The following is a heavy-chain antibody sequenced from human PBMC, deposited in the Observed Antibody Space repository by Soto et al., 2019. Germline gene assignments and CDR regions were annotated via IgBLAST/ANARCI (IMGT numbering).Heavy chain of an antibody. J-gene: IGHJ4*02. D-gene: IGHD6-19*01. Sequence: QLQLQESGPGLVKPSETLSLTCTVSGGSISSSSYCWGWIRQPPGKGLESIGSIYYSGSIYYNPSLKSRVTISVDTSKNQFSLKLTSVTAADTAVYYCARLRGWPDTWPYYFDYWGQGTLVTVSS. CDR2: IYYSGSI. CDR1: GGSISSSSYC. V-gene: IGHV4-39*01. CDR3: ARLRGWPDTWPYYFDY.